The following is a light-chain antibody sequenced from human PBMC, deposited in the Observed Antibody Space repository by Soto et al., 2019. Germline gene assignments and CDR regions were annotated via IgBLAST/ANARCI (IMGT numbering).Light chain of an antibody. J-gene: IGKJ1*01. V-gene: IGKV2-24*01. Sequence: IVLTQAPLSSPVTLGQPASISCRSSQSLVHSAGNTYLSWLHQRPGQPPRLLIYKISKRFSGVRERLSGSGAGRDLTVTGTRVEAEDVGVYYCMHATHSHWGLGQGAKVDIK. CDR3: MHATHSHWG. CDR2: KIS. CDR1: QSLVHSAGNTY.